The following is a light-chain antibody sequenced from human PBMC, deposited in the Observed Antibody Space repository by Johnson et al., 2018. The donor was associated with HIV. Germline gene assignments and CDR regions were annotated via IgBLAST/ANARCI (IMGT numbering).Light chain of an antibody. Sequence: QSVLTQPPSVSAAPGQTVTISCSGSSSNIGNNYVSWYQQLPGTAPKLLIYENNRRPSGIPDRFSGSKSGSLATLGITGLQTGDEADYYCGTWDSSLSAGVFGTGTKVTVL. J-gene: IGLJ1*01. CDR3: GTWDSSLSAGV. CDR2: ENN. V-gene: IGLV1-51*02. CDR1: SSNIGNNY.